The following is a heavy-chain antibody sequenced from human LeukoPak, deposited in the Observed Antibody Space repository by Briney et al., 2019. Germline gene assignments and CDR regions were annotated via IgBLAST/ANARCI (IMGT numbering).Heavy chain of an antibody. J-gene: IGHJ4*02. CDR1: GFTFSSYD. CDR2: IGTAGDT. CDR3: ARGKGHYYGSGSSPYYFDY. Sequence: GGSLRLSCAAPGFTFSSYDMHWVRQATGKGLEWVSAIGTAGDTYYPGSVKGRFTISRENAKNSLYLQMNSLRAGDTAVYYCARGKGHYYGSGSSPYYFDYWGQGTLVTVSS. D-gene: IGHD3-10*01. V-gene: IGHV3-13*01.